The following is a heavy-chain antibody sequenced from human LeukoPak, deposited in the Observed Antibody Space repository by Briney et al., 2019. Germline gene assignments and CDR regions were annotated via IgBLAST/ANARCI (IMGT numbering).Heavy chain of an antibody. CDR1: GFTFSSYG. D-gene: IGHD5-18*01. CDR3: AKDRYSYAFEYSDS. CDR2: ISNDGSKK. Sequence: GGSLRLSCAASGFTFSSYGMHWVRQAPGKGLDWVAVISNDGSKKYYADSVKGRFTIPRDNSKNTLSLQVSSLRTEDTAVNYCAKDRYSYAFEYSDSWGQGTLVTVSS. J-gene: IGHJ4*02. V-gene: IGHV3-30*18.